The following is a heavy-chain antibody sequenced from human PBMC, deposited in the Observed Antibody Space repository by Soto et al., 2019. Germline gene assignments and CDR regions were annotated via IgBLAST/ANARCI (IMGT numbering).Heavy chain of an antibody. CDR2: INHSGST. Sequence: QVQLQQWGAGLLKPSETLSLTCAVYGGSFSGYYWSWIRQPPGKGLEWIGEINHSGSTNYNPSLTSRVTISVDTSKNQFSLKLSSVTAADTAVYYCARYSSGYYYGYYYGMDVWGQGTTVTVSS. D-gene: IGHD3-22*01. CDR1: GGSFSGYY. CDR3: ARYSSGYYYGYYYGMDV. V-gene: IGHV4-34*01. J-gene: IGHJ6*02.